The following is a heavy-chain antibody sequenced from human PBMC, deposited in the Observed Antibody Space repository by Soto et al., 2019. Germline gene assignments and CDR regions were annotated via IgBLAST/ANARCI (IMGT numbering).Heavy chain of an antibody. J-gene: IGHJ4*01. D-gene: IGHD5-12*01. Sequence: QLQLQESGPGLVKPSETLSLTCTVSGGSISSTNYYWAWIRQPPGKGLEWIGSIYYSGTTFYNPPLKSRVTISVDTSKNQFSLKLTSMTAADTAVYYCARRVVVATIDYWGHGTLVTVSS. V-gene: IGHV4-39*01. CDR3: ARRVVVATIDY. CDR1: GGSISSTNYY. CDR2: IYYSGTT.